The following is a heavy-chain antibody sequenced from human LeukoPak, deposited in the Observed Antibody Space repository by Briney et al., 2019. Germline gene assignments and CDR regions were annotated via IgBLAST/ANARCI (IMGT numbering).Heavy chain of an antibody. CDR2: INPSGGST. CDR1: GYTFTSYY. CDR3: ARGGDDSSGYSIGHFDY. Sequence: GATVKVSCKASGYTFTSYYMHWVRQAPGQGLEWMGIINPSGGSTSYAQKFQGRVTMTRDMSTSTVYMELSSLRSEDTAVYYCARGGDDSSGYSIGHFDYWGQGTLVTVSS. D-gene: IGHD3-22*01. J-gene: IGHJ4*02. V-gene: IGHV1-46*01.